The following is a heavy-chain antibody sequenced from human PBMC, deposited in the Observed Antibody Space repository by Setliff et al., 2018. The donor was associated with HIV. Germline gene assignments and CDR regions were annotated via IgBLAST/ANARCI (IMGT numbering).Heavy chain of an antibody. D-gene: IGHD4-4*01. CDR3: ARDGETTVMGDAFDI. V-gene: IGHV4-61*02. Sequence: SVTLSLTCTVSGDSISSGYYYWSWIRQPAGKGLEWIGRIYTSGRTKYNPSLQSRVTISVDASKNQFSLRLRSVTAADTAVYYCARDGETTVMGDAFDIWGQGTMVTVSS. J-gene: IGHJ3*02. CDR1: GDSISSGYYY. CDR2: IYTSGRT.